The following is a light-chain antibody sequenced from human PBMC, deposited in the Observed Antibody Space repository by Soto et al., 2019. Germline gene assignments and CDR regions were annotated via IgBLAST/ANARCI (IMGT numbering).Light chain of an antibody. V-gene: IGKV3-11*01. CDR2: DAS. CDR1: QSVSGY. CDR3: QQRSNWPPGFT. J-gene: IGKJ3*01. Sequence: EIVLTQSPATLSLSPGERATLSCRASQSVSGYLAWYQQKPDQAPRLLIYDASNRATGIPARFSGSGSGTDFTLTISSLEPEDFAVYYCQQRSNWPPGFTFGPGTKVDIK.